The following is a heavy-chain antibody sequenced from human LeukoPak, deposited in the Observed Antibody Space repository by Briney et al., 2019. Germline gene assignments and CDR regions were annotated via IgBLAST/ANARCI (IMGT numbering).Heavy chain of an antibody. Sequence: GGSLRLSCAASGFTVSINYMSWVRQAPGKGLEWVSRINSDGGSTSYADSVKGRFTISRDNAKNTLYLQMNSLRAEDTAVYYCARRIQGMAPYYFDYWGQGTLVTVSS. CDR1: GFTVSINY. V-gene: IGHV3-74*01. D-gene: IGHD5-24*01. J-gene: IGHJ4*02. CDR3: ARRIQGMAPYYFDY. CDR2: INSDGGST.